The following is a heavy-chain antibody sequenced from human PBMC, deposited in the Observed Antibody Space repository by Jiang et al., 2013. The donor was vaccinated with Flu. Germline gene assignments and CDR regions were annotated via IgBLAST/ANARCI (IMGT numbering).Heavy chain of an antibody. J-gene: IGHJ5*02. CDR2: IYYSGST. V-gene: IGHV4-39*01. CDR1: GGSISSSSYY. Sequence: GPGLVKPSETLSLTCTVSGGSISSSSYYWGWIRQPPGKGLEWIGSIYYSGSTYYNPSLKSRVTISVDTSKNQFSLKLSSVTAADTAVYYCARPQYYYDSSDLEAWFDPWGQGTLVTVSS. D-gene: IGHD3-22*01. CDR3: ARPQYYYDSSDLEAWFDP.